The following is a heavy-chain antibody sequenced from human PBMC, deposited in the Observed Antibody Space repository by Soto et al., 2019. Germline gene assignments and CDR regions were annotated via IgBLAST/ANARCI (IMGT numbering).Heavy chain of an antibody. CDR2: ISAYNGNT. CDR1: GYTFTSFG. V-gene: IGHV1-18*01. Sequence: ASVMVCCKASGYTFTSFGISWVRQATGQGLEWMGWISAYNGNTNYAQKLQGRVTMTTDTSTSTAYMELRSLRSDDTAVYYCARESTDSSGYYHKSQFDYWGQGTLVTVSS. CDR3: ARESTDSSGYYHKSQFDY. J-gene: IGHJ4*02. D-gene: IGHD3-22*01.